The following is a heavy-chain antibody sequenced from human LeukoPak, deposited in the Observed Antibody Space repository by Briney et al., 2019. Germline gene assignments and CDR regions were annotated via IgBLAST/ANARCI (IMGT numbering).Heavy chain of an antibody. V-gene: IGHV3-23*01. CDR2: IRFSGDST. CDR1: AFTLSSYA. Sequence: GGSLRLSCAPSAFTLSSYAMSCVSQARGKGREWVSAIRFSGDSTYYADSVKGRFTISRDNSKNTLYLQMNSLRAEDTAVYYCAKDMRLYSSGWYLDYWGQGTLVTVSS. J-gene: IGHJ4*02. D-gene: IGHD6-19*01. CDR3: AKDMRLYSSGWYLDY.